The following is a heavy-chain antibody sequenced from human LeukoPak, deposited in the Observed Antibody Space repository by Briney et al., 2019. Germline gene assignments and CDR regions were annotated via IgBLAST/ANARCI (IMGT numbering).Heavy chain of an antibody. V-gene: IGHV3-48*04. J-gene: IGHJ4*02. CDR3: ARDRDWSFDC. D-gene: IGHD3-9*01. Sequence: GGSLRLSCAASGFSFSEHSMNWVRQAPGKGLEWVSNIRGSSSAMNYADSVKGRFTISRDNAKNSLYLEMSSLRAEDTAVYYCARDRDWSFDCWGLGTLVSVSS. CDR2: IRGSSSAM. CDR1: GFSFSEHS.